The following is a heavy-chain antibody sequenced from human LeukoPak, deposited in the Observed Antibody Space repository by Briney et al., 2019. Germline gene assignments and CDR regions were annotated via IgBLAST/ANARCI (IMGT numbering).Heavy chain of an antibody. V-gene: IGHV3-7*01. CDR3: AKDQYCSSTSWHSMDV. D-gene: IGHD2-2*01. CDR1: KFTFSSFW. Sequence: GGSLRLSCTASKFTFSSFWMSWVRQAPGKGLEWVANINQDGSEKNYVDSVKGRFTISRDNAKNSMYLQMNTLRAEDTAVYYCAKDQYCSSTSWHSMDVWGKGTTVTVSS. CDR2: INQDGSEK. J-gene: IGHJ6*03.